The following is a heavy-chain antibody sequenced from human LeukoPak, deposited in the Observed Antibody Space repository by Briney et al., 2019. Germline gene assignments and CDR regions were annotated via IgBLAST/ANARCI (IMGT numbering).Heavy chain of an antibody. CDR1: GFTFSDYY. Sequence: GGSLRLSCAAFGFTFSDYYMSWIRQAPGKGLEWVSYISSSGSTIYYADSVKGRFTISRDNAKNSLYLQMNSLRAEDTAVYYCAYTAMGPYYYYGMDVWGQGTTVTVSS. CDR2: ISSSGSTI. J-gene: IGHJ6*02. CDR3: AYTAMGPYYYYGMDV. D-gene: IGHD5-18*01. V-gene: IGHV3-11*01.